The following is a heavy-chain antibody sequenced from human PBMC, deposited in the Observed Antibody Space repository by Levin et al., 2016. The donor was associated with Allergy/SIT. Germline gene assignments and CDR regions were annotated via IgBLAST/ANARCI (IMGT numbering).Heavy chain of an antibody. J-gene: IGHJ3*02. CDR2: IYYSGST. Sequence: SETLSLTCTVSGGSISSYYWSWIRQPPGKGLEWIGYIYYSGSTNYNPSLKSRVTISVDTSKNQFSLKLSSVTAADTAVYYCARATGYNGRGAFDIWGQGTMVTVSS. D-gene: IGHD5-24*01. CDR3: ARATGYNGRGAFDI. CDR1: GGSISSYY. V-gene: IGHV4-59*01.